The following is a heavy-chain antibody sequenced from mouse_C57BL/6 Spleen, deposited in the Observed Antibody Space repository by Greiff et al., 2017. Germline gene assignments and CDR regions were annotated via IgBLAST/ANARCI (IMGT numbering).Heavy chain of an antibody. J-gene: IGHJ3*01. CDR3: ARRNDGYFFAY. V-gene: IGHV1-81*01. Sequence: VQLQQSGAELARPGASVKLSCKASGYTFTSYGISWVKQRTGQGLEWIGEIYPRSGNTYYNEKFKGKATLTADKSYGTAYMELRSLTSEDSAVYFCARRNDGYFFAYWGQGTLVTVSA. CDR2: IYPRSGNT. CDR1: GYTFTSYG. D-gene: IGHD2-3*01.